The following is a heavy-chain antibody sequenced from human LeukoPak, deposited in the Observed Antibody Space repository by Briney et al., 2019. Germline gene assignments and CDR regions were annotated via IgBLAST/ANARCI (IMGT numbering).Heavy chain of an antibody. CDR3: ATRTDSGYDYTEPYYFDY. Sequence: ASVKVSCKVSGYTLTELSMHWVRQAPGKGLEGMGGFDPEDGETIYAQKFQGRVTMTEDTSTDTAYMELSSLRSEDTAVYYCATRTDSGYDYTEPYYFDYWGQGTLVTVSS. D-gene: IGHD5-12*01. V-gene: IGHV1-24*01. J-gene: IGHJ4*02. CDR2: FDPEDGET. CDR1: GYTLTELS.